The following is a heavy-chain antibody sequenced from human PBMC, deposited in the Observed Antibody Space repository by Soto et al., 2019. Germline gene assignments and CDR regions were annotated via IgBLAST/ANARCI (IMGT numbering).Heavy chain of an antibody. J-gene: IGHJ4*02. CDR3: ARRTLFYGDYEPNFDY. CDR2: ISSSGSTI. D-gene: IGHD4-17*01. Sequence: PGGPLTLSRAASRFTTGDYYMSWLRQAPGKGPEWVSYISSSGSTIYYADSVKGRFTISRDNAKNSLYLQMNSLRAEDTAVYYCARRTLFYGDYEPNFDYWGQGT. V-gene: IGHV3-11*01. CDR1: RFTTGDYY.